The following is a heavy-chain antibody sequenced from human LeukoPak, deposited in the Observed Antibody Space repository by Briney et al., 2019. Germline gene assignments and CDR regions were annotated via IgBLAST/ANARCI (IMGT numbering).Heavy chain of an antibody. CDR3: AKDLDPVVITAFDI. CDR2: ISGSGGST. D-gene: IGHD3-22*01. CDR1: GFTFSSYA. V-gene: IGHV3-23*01. Sequence: GGSLRLSCAASGFTFSSYAMSWVRQAPGKGLEWXXAISGSGGSTXYAXXXXXRFTISXDNSKNTLYLQMNSLRAEDTAVYYCAKDLDPVVITAFDIWGQGTMVTVSS. J-gene: IGHJ3*02.